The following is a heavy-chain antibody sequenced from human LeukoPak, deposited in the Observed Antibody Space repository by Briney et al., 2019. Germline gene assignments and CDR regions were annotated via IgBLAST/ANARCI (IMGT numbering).Heavy chain of an antibody. CDR1: GYSFTSYW. V-gene: IGHV1-46*01. CDR3: ARSRIARGLGFDP. D-gene: IGHD3-16*01. Sequence: GESLKISCKGSGYSFTSYWIGWVRQAPGQGLEWMGVINPSGTGTSYGQKFQGRITMTRDTSISTAYMELSRLRSDDTAVYYCARSRIARGLGFDPWGQGTLVTVSS. J-gene: IGHJ5*02. CDR2: INPSGTGT.